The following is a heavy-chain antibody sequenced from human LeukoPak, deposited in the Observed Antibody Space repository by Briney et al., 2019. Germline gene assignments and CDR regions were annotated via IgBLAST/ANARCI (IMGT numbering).Heavy chain of an antibody. CDR3: ARFYTKYYYDSSGYNDAFDI. V-gene: IGHV1-69*02. J-gene: IGHJ3*02. CDR1: GYSFTSYW. Sequence: KISCKGSGYSFTSYWIGWVRQAPGQGLEWMGRIIPILGIANYAQKFQGRVTITADKSTSTAYMELSSLRSEDTAVYYCARFYTKYYYDSSGYNDAFDIWGQGTMVTVSS. D-gene: IGHD3-22*01. CDR2: IIPILGIA.